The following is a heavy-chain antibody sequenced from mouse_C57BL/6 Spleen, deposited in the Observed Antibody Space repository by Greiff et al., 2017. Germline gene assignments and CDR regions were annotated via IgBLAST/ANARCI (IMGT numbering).Heavy chain of an antibody. V-gene: IGHV1-22*01. Sequence: VQLQQSGPELVKPGASVKMSCKASGYTFTDYNMHWVKQSHGKSLEWIGYINPNNGGTSYNQKFKGKATVTVNKSSSAAYMELRSLTSEESAVYYCARGDYGYDGMDYWGQGTSVTVSS. J-gene: IGHJ4*01. CDR2: INPNNGGT. D-gene: IGHD2-2*01. CDR3: ARGDYGYDGMDY. CDR1: GYTFTDYN.